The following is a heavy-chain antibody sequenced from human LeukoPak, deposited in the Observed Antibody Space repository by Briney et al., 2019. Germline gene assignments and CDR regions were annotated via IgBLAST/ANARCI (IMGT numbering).Heavy chain of an antibody. D-gene: IGHD3-22*01. V-gene: IGHV3-74*01. CDR3: ARVSSGGYFDY. CDR1: GCTFTTYW. CDR2: INPDGSYT. Sequence: GGSLRLSCAASGCTFTTYWMRWVRQAPGKGLVWVSRINPDGSYTSYADSVKGRFTISRDNAKNTLYLQMNSLRAEDTAVYYCARVSSGGYFDYWGQGTLVTVSS. J-gene: IGHJ4*02.